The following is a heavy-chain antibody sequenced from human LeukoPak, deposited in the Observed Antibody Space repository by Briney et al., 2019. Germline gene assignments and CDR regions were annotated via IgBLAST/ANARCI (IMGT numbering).Heavy chain of an antibody. CDR1: GFTFSSYS. J-gene: IGHJ4*02. Sequence: PGGSLRLSCAASGFTFSSYSMTWVRQAPGKGLEWVSSISSSSSYIYYADSVKGRFTISRDNAKNSLYLQMNSLRAEDTAVYYCAREQQQWLGLPNEYWGQGTLVTVSS. CDR3: AREQQQWLGLPNEY. D-gene: IGHD6-19*01. CDR2: ISSSSSYI. V-gene: IGHV3-21*01.